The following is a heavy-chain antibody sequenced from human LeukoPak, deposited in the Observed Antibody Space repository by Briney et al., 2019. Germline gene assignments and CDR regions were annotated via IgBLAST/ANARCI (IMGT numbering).Heavy chain of an antibody. CDR1: GFTFRSYS. Sequence: GGSLRPPCAASGFTFRSYSMNWVRQAPGKGPDWVSSISNIGSHIFYADSVEGRFTISRDNAQNSLYLQMSSLRAEDTAVYFCAKNLYMPAPDTGPTYDGFDIWGQGTMVTVSS. V-gene: IGHV3-21*01. D-gene: IGHD6-13*01. J-gene: IGHJ3*02. CDR3: AKNLYMPAPDTGPTYDGFDI. CDR2: ISNIGSHI.